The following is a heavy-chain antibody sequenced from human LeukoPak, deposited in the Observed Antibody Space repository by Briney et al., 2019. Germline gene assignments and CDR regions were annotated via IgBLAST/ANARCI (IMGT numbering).Heavy chain of an antibody. J-gene: IGHJ3*02. V-gene: IGHV4-39*02. D-gene: IGHD1-26*01. CDR3: AREPPADSGSNDAFDI. Sequence: SETLSLTCPVFGGSISSSSYYWGWIRQPPGKGLEWIGSIYYSGSTYYNPSLKSRVTISVDTSKNQFSLKLSSVTAADTAVYYCAREPPADSGSNDAFDIWGQGTMVTVSS. CDR1: GGSISSSSYY. CDR2: IYYSGST.